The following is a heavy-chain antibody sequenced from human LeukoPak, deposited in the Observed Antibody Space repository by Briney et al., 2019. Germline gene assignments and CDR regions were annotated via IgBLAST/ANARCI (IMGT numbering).Heavy chain of an antibody. CDR2: IYPGDSDT. D-gene: IGHD4-23*01. CDR3: ARHRRVVTRYYYYYYMDV. J-gene: IGHJ6*03. V-gene: IGHV5-51*01. CDR1: GYSFTTHW. Sequence: GESLQISCKASGYSFTTHWIGWVRQMPGKGLEWMGIIYPGDSDTRYSPSFQGQVTISADKSISTAYLQWSSLKASDTAMYYCARHRRVVTRYYYYYYMDVWGKGTTVTVSS.